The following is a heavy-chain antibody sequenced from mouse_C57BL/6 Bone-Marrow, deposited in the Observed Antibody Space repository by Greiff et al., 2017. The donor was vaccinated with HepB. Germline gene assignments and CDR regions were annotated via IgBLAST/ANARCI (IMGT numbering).Heavy chain of an antibody. Sequence: VQVVESGPELVKPGASVKISCKASGYSFTSYYIHWVKQRPGQGLEWIGWIYPGSGNTKYNEKFKGKATLTADTSSSTAYMQLSSLTSEDSAVYYCATDDGYFHWYFDVWGTGTTVTVSS. CDR1: GYSFTSYY. J-gene: IGHJ1*03. CDR2: IYPGSGNT. V-gene: IGHV1-66*01. D-gene: IGHD2-3*01. CDR3: ATDDGYFHWYFDV.